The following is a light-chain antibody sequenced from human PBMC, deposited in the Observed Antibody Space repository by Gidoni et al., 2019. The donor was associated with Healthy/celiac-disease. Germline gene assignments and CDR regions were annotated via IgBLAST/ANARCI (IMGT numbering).Light chain of an antibody. CDR1: QGISNS. CDR3: QKYNSAPPALT. V-gene: IGKV1-27*01. J-gene: IGKJ4*01. CDR2: AAS. Sequence: DIQMTQSPSSLSASVGDRVPITCRASQGISNSLAWYQQKPGKVPKLLIYAASTLQSGVPSRFSGSGSGTDFTLTISSLQPEDVATYYCQKYNSAPPALTFGGGTKVESK.